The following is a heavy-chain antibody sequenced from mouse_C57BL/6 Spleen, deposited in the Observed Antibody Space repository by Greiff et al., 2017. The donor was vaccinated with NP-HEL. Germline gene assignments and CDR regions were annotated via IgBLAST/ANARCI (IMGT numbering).Heavy chain of an antibody. CDR1: GYTFTSYW. D-gene: IGHD1-1*01. J-gene: IGHJ2*01. CDR3: ARSRFLITTVVAFDY. CDR2: IDPSDSYT. Sequence: QVQLQQPGAELVMPGASVKLSCKASGYTFTSYWMHWVKQRPGQGLEWIGEIDPSDSYTNYNQKFKGKSTLTVDKSSSTAYMQLSSLTSEDSAVYYCARSRFLITTVVAFDYWGQGTTLTVSS. V-gene: IGHV1-69*01.